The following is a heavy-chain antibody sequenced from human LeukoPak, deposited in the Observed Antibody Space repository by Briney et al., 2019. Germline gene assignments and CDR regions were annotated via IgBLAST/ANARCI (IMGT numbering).Heavy chain of an antibody. D-gene: IGHD6-13*01. CDR3: ARVMYSSSWYRTTDAFDI. CDR1: GFTFSDYY. Sequence: GGPLRLSCAASGFTFSDYYMSWIRQAPGKGLEWVSYISSSSSYTNYADSVKGRFTISRDNAKNSLYLQMNSLRAEDTAVYYCARVMYSSSWYRTTDAFDIWGQGTMVTVSS. CDR2: ISSSSSYT. J-gene: IGHJ3*02. V-gene: IGHV3-11*05.